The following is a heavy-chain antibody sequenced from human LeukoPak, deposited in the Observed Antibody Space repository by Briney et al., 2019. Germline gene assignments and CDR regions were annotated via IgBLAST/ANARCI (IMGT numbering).Heavy chain of an antibody. CDR1: GGSISSSSYF. Sequence: PSETLSLTCTVSGGSISSSSYFWGWIRQPPGKGLEWIGSIYYSGITYYNPSLKSRVTISVDTSKSQFSLKLSSVTAADTAVYYCARICFGELSWFDPWGQGTLVTVSS. D-gene: IGHD3-10*01. CDR3: ARICFGELSWFDP. V-gene: IGHV4-39*01. CDR2: IYYSGIT. J-gene: IGHJ5*02.